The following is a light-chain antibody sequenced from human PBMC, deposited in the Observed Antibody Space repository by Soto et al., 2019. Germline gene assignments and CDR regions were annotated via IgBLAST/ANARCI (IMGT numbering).Light chain of an antibody. V-gene: IGKV1-5*03. J-gene: IGKJ1*01. CDR1: QSISSW. CDR2: KAF. Sequence: DIQMTQSPSTLSASVGDRVTITCRASQSISSWLAWYQQKPGKAPKLLIYKAFSLESGVPSRFSGSGSGTEFTLTISSLQPDDFATDYCQQYNTYLWTFGQGTRVEIK. CDR3: QQYNTYLWT.